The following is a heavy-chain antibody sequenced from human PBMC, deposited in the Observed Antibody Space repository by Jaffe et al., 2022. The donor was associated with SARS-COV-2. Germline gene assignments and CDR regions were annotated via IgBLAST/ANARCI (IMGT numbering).Heavy chain of an antibody. D-gene: IGHD6-19*01. Sequence: QVQLVESGGGVVQPGRSLRLSCAASGFTFSSYGMHWVRQAPGKGLEWVAVISYDGSNKYYADSVKGRFTISRDNSKNTLYLQMNSLRAEDTAVYYCAKAQQWPTPFDYWGQGTLVTVSS. V-gene: IGHV3-30*18. CDR3: AKAQQWPTPFDY. J-gene: IGHJ4*02. CDR2: ISYDGSNK. CDR1: GFTFSSYG.